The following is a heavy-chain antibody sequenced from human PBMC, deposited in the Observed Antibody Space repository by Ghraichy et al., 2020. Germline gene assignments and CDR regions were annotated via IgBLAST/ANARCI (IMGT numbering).Heavy chain of an antibody. J-gene: IGHJ5*02. CDR1: GFTFSSYT. D-gene: IGHD6-13*01. V-gene: IGHV3-21*01. CDR2: ISGSSSYI. CDR3: ARDGYSSYNWFDP. Sequence: GASLRLSCAASGFTFSSYTMNWVRQAPGKGLEWVSTISGSSSYIYYPESLKGRFTISRDNAKNSLYLQMNTLRAEDTAVYYCARDGYSSYNWFDPWGQGTLVTVSS.